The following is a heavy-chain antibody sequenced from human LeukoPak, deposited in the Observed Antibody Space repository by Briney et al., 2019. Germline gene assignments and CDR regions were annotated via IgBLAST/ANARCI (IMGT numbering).Heavy chain of an antibody. Sequence: GGSLRLSCAASGFTFSSYAMSWVRQAPGKGLEWVSAISGSGGSTYYADSVKGRFTISRDNSKNTLYLQMNSLRAEDTAVYYCASRDYYDSSGYNDAFDIWGQGTMVTVSS. CDR2: ISGSGGST. J-gene: IGHJ3*02. D-gene: IGHD3-22*01. CDR1: GFTFSSYA. CDR3: ASRDYYDSSGYNDAFDI. V-gene: IGHV3-23*01.